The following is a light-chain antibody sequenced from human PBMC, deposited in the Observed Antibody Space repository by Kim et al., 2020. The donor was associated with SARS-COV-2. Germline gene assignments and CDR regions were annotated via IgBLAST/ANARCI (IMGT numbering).Light chain of an antibody. J-gene: IGKJ4*01. V-gene: IGKV3-11*01. Sequence: PGERATRSCRASQSVSTDLAWYQQKPGQAPRLLIYDASNRATGIPDRFSGSGSGTDFTLTISSLESEDFAVYYCQQRSNWPPALTFGGGTKVDIK. CDR3: QQRSNWPPALT. CDR2: DAS. CDR1: QSVSTD.